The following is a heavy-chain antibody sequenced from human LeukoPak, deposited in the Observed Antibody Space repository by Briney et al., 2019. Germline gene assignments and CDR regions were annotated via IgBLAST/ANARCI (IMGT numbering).Heavy chain of an antibody. V-gene: IGHV4-34*01. Sequence: SETLSLTCAVSGGTFSAYFWSWVRQAPGKGPEWIGEINYVGSTNYNPSLKDRVSISSDASKNQFYLELTSVTAADTAVYCCASFYDVYAFDFWGLGTMVTVSS. CDR1: GGTFSAYF. CDR3: ASFYDVYAFDF. J-gene: IGHJ3*01. CDR2: INYVGST. D-gene: IGHD3-16*01.